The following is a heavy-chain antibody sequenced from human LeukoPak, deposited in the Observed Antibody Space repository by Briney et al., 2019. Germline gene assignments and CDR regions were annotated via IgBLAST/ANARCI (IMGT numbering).Heavy chain of an antibody. D-gene: IGHD1-26*01. J-gene: IGHJ4*02. CDR1: GFTFSSYA. CDR3: AKDKSVRYSGSFTSGDYFDY. CDR2: ISGSGGST. V-gene: IGHV3-23*01. Sequence: GGSLRLSCAASGFTFSSYAMSWVRQAPGKGLEWVSTISGSGGSTYYADSVKGRFTISRDNSKNTLYLQMNSLRAEDTAVYYCAKDKSVRYSGSFTSGDYFDYWGQGTLVTVSS.